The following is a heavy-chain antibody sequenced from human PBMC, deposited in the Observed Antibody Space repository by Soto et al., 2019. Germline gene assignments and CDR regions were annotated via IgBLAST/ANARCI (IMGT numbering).Heavy chain of an antibody. CDR1: GGSISSSDTYY. CDR2: INFYGYT. CDR3: ARGAALGYCSSTSCPIPFDY. D-gene: IGHD2-2*01. Sequence: SETLSLTCTVSGGSISSSDTYYWGRIRQPPGKGLAWIGSINFYGYTYYSPSLKSRVTISVDTSKNQFSLNLGSVTAADTAVYFCARGAALGYCSSTSCPIPFDYWGQGTLVTVSS. J-gene: IGHJ4*02. V-gene: IGHV4-39*01.